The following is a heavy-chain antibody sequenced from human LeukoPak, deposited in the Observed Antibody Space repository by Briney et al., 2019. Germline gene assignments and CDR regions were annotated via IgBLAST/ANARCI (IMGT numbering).Heavy chain of an antibody. D-gene: IGHD5-24*01. Sequence: PSQTLSLTCTISGGSIINGDYYWSWIRQPPGKGLEWIGYIYYSGNTFYNPSLKSQVSISGDTSKTQSSLKLTSVTAADTAVYYCGRRDCDNSLDYWGQGNLVTVSS. CDR3: GRRDCDNSLDY. J-gene: IGHJ4*02. CDR1: GGSIINGDYY. CDR2: IYYSGNT. V-gene: IGHV4-30-4*01.